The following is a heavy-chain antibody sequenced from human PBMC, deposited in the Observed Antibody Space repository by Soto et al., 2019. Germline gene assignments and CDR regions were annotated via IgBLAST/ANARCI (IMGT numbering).Heavy chain of an antibody. CDR2: IWYDGSNK. Sequence: QVQLVESGGGVVQPGRSLRLSCATSGFTFSSYGMHWVRQAPGKGLEWVAVIWYDGSNKYYADSVKGRFTISRDNSKNTLYLQMNSLRAEDTAVYYCARDNYGMDVWGQGTTVTVSS. J-gene: IGHJ6*02. CDR3: ARDNYGMDV. V-gene: IGHV3-33*01. CDR1: GFTFSSYG.